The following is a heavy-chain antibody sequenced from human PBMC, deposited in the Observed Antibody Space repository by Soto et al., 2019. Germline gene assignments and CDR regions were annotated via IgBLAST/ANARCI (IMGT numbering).Heavy chain of an antibody. J-gene: IGHJ5*02. CDR1: GGSITDSAFS. CDR3: APGDPLRGRFYP. CDR2: VSYSGGT. V-gene: IGHV4-39*01. Sequence: QLQLQESGPGLVKPSETLSLTCTVSGGSITDSAFSWGWIRQPPGKGLEWIASVSYSGGTFYNPYLKGRVTISVDTSKNQFSLRLNSVTAEDTAVYRRAPGDPLRGRFYPWGQGTLGRVS. D-gene: IGHD3-10*01.